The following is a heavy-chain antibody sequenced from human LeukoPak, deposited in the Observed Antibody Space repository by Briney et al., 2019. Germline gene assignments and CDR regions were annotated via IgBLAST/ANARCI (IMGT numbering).Heavy chain of an antibody. Sequence: SETLSLTCTVSGGSVSSGSYYWSWIWQPPGKGLEWIGYIYYSGSTNYNPSLKSRVTISVDTSKNQFSLKLSSVTAADTAGYFWAVSHGGTCIDHWGQGTLVTVSS. CDR1: GGSVSSGSYY. CDR3: AVSHGGTCIDH. CDR2: IYYSGST. J-gene: IGHJ4*02. D-gene: IGHD2-15*01. V-gene: IGHV4-61*01.